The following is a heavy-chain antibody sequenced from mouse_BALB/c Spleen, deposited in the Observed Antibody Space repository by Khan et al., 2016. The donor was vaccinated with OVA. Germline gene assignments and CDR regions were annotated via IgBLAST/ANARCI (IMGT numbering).Heavy chain of an antibody. CDR2: IFPGSVSI. V-gene: IGHV1-9*01. Sequence: QVQLKQSGGDLMKPGASVKISCKATGYTFSSYWREWVKQRPGHGLEWIGQIFPGSVSITYNEKFKGKATFTADTSSNTAYMHLSSLTSEDSAVYYCARGGDGGFACWGQGTLVTVSA. J-gene: IGHJ3*01. D-gene: IGHD2-13*01. CDR3: ARGGDGGFAC. CDR1: GYTFSSYW.